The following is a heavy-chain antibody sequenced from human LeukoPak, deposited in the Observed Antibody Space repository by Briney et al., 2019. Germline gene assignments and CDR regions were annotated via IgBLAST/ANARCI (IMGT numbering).Heavy chain of an antibody. J-gene: IGHJ4*02. D-gene: IGHD2-2*01. V-gene: IGHV3-21*04. Sequence: PGGSLRLSCAASGFAFNNYALNWVRQAPGKGLEWVSSISSSSSYIYYADSVKGRFTISRDNAENSLYLQMNSLRAEDTALYYCAKAARYQLLVNWGQGTLVTVSS. CDR2: ISSSSSYI. CDR3: AKAARYQLLVN. CDR1: GFAFNNYA.